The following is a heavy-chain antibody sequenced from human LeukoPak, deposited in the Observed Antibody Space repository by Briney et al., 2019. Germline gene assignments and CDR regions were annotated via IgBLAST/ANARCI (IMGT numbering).Heavy chain of an antibody. Sequence: GGSLRLSCAASGFSFTNAWMSWVRQAPGKGLEWVSYISSSGSTIYYADSVKGRFTISRDNAKNSLYLQMNSLRAEDTAVYYCAELGITMIGGVWGKGTTVTISS. CDR2: ISSSGSTI. V-gene: IGHV3-48*03. J-gene: IGHJ6*04. CDR1: GFSFTNAW. CDR3: AELGITMIGGV. D-gene: IGHD3-10*02.